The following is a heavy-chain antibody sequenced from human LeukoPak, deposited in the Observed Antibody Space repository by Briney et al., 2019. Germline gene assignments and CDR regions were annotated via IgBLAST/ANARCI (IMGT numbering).Heavy chain of an antibody. CDR1: GGSISSYY. Sequence: SETLSLTCTVSGGSISSYYWSWIRQPPGKGLEWIGYIYYSGGTNYNPSLKSRVTISVDTSKNQFSLKVSSVTAADTAVYYCGRDSSDGPTFEIWGQGTMVTVSS. V-gene: IGHV4-59*12. J-gene: IGHJ3*02. CDR2: IYYSGGT. CDR3: GRDSSDGPTFEI.